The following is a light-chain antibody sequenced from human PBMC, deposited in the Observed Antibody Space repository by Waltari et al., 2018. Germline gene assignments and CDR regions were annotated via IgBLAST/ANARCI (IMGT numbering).Light chain of an antibody. Sequence: DIQMTQSPSSLSASVGERVTITCQANQDIRNNLNWYQQKPGKAPNLLIFEASTLETGVPSRFSGSGFGRDVSFTISSLQSEDIATYFCQQSNNLPVTFGPGTKVHIK. J-gene: IGKJ3*01. CDR2: EAS. CDR1: QDIRNN. V-gene: IGKV1-33*01. CDR3: QQSNNLPVT.